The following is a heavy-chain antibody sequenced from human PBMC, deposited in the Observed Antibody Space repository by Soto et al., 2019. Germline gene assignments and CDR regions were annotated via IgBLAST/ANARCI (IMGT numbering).Heavy chain of an antibody. CDR2: IYYSGST. CDR3: ARYSSRRYYFDY. J-gene: IGHJ4*02. CDR1: GGSVSSGSYY. Sequence: SETLSLTCTVSGGSVSSGSYYWSWIRQPPGKGLEWIGYIYYSGSTNYNPSLKSRVTISVDTSKNQFSLKLSSVTAADTAVYYCARYSSRRYYFDYWGQGTLVTVSS. V-gene: IGHV4-61*01. D-gene: IGHD6-13*01.